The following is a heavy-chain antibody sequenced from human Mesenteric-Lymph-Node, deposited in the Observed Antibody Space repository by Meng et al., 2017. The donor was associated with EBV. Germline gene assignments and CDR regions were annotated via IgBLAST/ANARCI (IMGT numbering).Heavy chain of an antibody. J-gene: IGHJ5*02. CDR3: TRGATGKFDP. CDR1: GFTLSTYW. Sequence: EVPRVGAVEGLVPPGGSLILSCAASGFTLSTYWMHWVRQAPGKGLVWVSRVNRDGSSTTYADSVRGRFTISRDNAKNTVYLQMNSLGAEDTAVYYCTRGATGKFDPWGQGTLVTVSS. CDR2: VNRDGSST. V-gene: IGHV3-74*01.